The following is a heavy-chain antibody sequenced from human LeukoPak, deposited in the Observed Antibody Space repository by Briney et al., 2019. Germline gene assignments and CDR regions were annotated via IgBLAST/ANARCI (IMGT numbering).Heavy chain of an antibody. Sequence: ASVKVSCKASGYTFTSYGISWVRQAPGQGLEWMGWISAYNGNTNYAQKLQGRVTMTTDTSTSTAYMELRSLRSDDTAVYYCARAAADYYHYYGMDVWGQGTTVTVSS. V-gene: IGHV1-18*01. CDR2: ISAYNGNT. CDR3: ARAAADYYHYYGMDV. J-gene: IGHJ6*02. CDR1: GYTFTSYG. D-gene: IGHD6-13*01.